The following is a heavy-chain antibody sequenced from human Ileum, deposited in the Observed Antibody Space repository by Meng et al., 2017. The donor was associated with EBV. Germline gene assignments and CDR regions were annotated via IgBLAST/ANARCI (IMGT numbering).Heavy chain of an antibody. CDR3: ARRPGSPSSRFDY. CDR2: IYWNYDK. Sequence: QITVKTSVTTLEKPTQPSTLTSYFHGCSRTPMGRGGGWVRQPPGKALVWLAIIYWNYDKRYSPSLKSTLTVTRDTSKNRVVLTLTNVDPVDTATYYCARRPGSPSSRFDYWGQGTLVTVSS. V-gene: IGHV2-5*01. D-gene: IGHD6-6*01. J-gene: IGHJ4*02. CDR1: GCSRTPMGRG.